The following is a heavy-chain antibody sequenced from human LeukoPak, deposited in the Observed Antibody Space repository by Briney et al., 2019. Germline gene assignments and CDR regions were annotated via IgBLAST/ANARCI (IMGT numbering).Heavy chain of an antibody. CDR1: GFTFSDYS. CDR2: ITSSGTYI. Sequence: GGSLRLSCAASGFTFSDYSMNWVRQAPGKGLEWVSSITSSGTYIYYADSVKGRFTISRDNAKNSLYLQMNSLRAEDTAVYYCAKDQHPDSSSWYMKGYFQHWGQGTLVTVSS. D-gene: IGHD6-13*01. V-gene: IGHV3-21*04. CDR3: AKDQHPDSSSWYMKGYFQH. J-gene: IGHJ1*01.